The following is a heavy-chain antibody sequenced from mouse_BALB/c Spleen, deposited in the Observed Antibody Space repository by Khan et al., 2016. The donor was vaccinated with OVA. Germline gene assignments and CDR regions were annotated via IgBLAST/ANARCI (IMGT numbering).Heavy chain of an antibody. V-gene: IGHV1S135*01. CDR2: IDPFNGGT. CDR3: ARRTLDY. CDR1: AYSFTSYY. Sequence: VQLQQSGPELMKPGASVKISCKASAYSFTSYYMHWVKQSLGKSLEWIGCIDPFNGGTTYNQKFKGKATLTVDKSSSTAYMHLSALSSEDSAVYYFARRTLDYWGQGTSVTVSS. J-gene: IGHJ4*01.